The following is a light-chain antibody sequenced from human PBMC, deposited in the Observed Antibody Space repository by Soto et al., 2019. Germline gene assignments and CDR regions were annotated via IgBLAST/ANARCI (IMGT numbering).Light chain of an antibody. CDR2: DAS. V-gene: IGKV3-11*01. J-gene: IGKJ4*01. CDR3: QQRSSWPPT. Sequence: EIGLTQSPATLSLSPGERATLSCRASQSVSSSLAWYQQKPGQAPRLLVYDASNRATGIPARFSGSGSGTDFTLTIRRLESDDFAVYYCQQRSSWPPTFGGGT. CDR1: QSVSSS.